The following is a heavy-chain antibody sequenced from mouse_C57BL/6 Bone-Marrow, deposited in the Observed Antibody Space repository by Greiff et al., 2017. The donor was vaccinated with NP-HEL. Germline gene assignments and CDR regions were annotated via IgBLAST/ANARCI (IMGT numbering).Heavy chain of an antibody. CDR3: YTCATTGVALYAMDY. Sequence: EVQLQQSGAELVRPGASVKLSCTASGFNITDDYMHWVKQRPEQGLEWIGWIDPENGDSEYASKFQGKATITADKSSNTAYLQLSSLTFEDTAVYSCYTCATTGVALYAMDYWGQGTSVTVTA. J-gene: IGHJ4*01. V-gene: IGHV14-4*01. CDR1: GFNITDDY. CDR2: IDPENGDS. D-gene: IGHD1-1*01.